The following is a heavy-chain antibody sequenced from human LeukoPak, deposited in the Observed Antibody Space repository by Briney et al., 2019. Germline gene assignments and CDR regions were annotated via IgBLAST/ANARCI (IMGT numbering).Heavy chain of an antibody. V-gene: IGHV4-31*03. Sequence: SETLSLTCTVSGGSISSGGYYRSWIRQHPGKGLEWIGYIYYSGSTYYNPSLKSRVTISVDTSKNQFSLKLSSVTAADTAVYYCARVPRRGDILTGYYTTAFAFDIWGQGTMVTVSS. CDR3: ARVPRRGDILTGYYTTAFAFDI. CDR1: GGSISSGGYY. CDR2: IYYSGST. D-gene: IGHD3-9*01. J-gene: IGHJ3*02.